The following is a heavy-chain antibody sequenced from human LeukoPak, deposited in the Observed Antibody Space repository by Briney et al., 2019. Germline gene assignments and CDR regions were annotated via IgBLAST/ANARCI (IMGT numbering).Heavy chain of an antibody. CDR1: GGSISSSSYY. Sequence: PSETLSLTCTVSGGSISSSSYYWGWIRQPPGKGLEWIGYIYYSGSTYYNPSLKSRVTISVDTSKNQFSLKLSSVTAADTAVYYCARDLLWFGAGHWFDPWGQGTLVTVSS. V-gene: IGHV4-30-4*08. D-gene: IGHD3-10*01. CDR3: ARDLLWFGAGHWFDP. J-gene: IGHJ5*02. CDR2: IYYSGST.